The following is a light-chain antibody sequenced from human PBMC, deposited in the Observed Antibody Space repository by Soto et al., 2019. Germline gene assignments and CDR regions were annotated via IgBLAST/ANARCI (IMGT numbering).Light chain of an antibody. J-gene: IGKJ2*01. Sequence: DIQMTQSPSSLSASVGDRVTITCRASQSISSYLNWYQQKPGKAPKLLIYAASSLQSGVPSRFSGSGSGTDFGLNISSLQPEDFSTYYCQQSYSLPYTFGQGTKVDIK. CDR1: QSISSY. CDR3: QQSYSLPYT. CDR2: AAS. V-gene: IGKV1-39*01.